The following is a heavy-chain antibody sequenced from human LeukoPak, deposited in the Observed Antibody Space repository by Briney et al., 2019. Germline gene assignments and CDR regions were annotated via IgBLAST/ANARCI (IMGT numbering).Heavy chain of an antibody. V-gene: IGHV3-21*01. CDR2: ISSSSSYI. CDR3: ARDHNYDILTGYFDY. Sequence: GGSLRLSCAASGFTFSSYSMNWVRQAPGKGLEWVSSISSSSSYIYYADSVKGRFTISRDNAKNSLYLQMNSLRAEDTAVYYCARDHNYDILTGYFDYWGQGTLVTVSS. CDR1: GFTFSSYS. D-gene: IGHD3-9*01. J-gene: IGHJ4*02.